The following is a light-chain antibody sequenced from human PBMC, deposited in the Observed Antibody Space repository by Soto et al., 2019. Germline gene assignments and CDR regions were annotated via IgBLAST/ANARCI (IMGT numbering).Light chain of an antibody. J-gene: IGKJ5*01. V-gene: IGKV3-20*01. Sequence: EIVLTQSPGTLSLSPGERATLSCRASQSVSNTYLAWYQQKPGQAPSLLIYDASSRATGIPDRFSGSGSGTDFTLTISRLEPEDFAMYYCQQYGSSAPITFGQGTRLEIE. CDR2: DAS. CDR3: QQYGSSAPIT. CDR1: QSVSNTY.